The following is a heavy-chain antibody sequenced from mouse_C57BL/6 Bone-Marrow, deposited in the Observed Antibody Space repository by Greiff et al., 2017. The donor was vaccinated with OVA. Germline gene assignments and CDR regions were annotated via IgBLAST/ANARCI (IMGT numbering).Heavy chain of an antibody. CDR1: GYTFTSYW. CDR2: IDPSDSET. D-gene: IGHD2-1*01. Sequence: QVQLQQPGAELVRPGSSVKLSCKASGYTFTSYWMHWVKQRPLQGLEWIGNIDPSDSETHYNQKFKDKATLTVDKSSSTAYMQLSSLTSEDSAVYYCARSIYGNYWYFDVWGTGTTVTVSS. CDR3: ARSIYGNYWYFDV. V-gene: IGHV1-52*01. J-gene: IGHJ1*03.